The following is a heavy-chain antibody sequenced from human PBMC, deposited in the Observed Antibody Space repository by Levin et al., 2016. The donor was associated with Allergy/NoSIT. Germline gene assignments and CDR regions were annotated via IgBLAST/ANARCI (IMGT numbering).Heavy chain of an antibody. D-gene: IGHD3-9*01. CDR3: TTVSGWLAY. V-gene: IGHV3-15*01. Sequence: WIRQPPGKGLEWVGRIKSKTDGGTTDYAAPVKGRFTISRDDSKNTLYLQMNSLKTEDTAVYYCTTVSGWLAYWGQGTLVTVSS. CDR2: IKSKTDGGTT. J-gene: IGHJ4*02.